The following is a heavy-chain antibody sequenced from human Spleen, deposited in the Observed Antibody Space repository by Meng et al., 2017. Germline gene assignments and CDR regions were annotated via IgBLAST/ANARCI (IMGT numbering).Heavy chain of an antibody. V-gene: IGHV1-18*01. J-gene: IGHJ6*02. Sequence: ASVKVSCKASGYTFTSYGISWVRQAPGQGLEWMGWISAYNGNTNYAQKLQGRVTMTTDTSTSTAYMELRSLRSDDTAVYYCASVHTAMAPYGMDVWGQGTTVTVSS. D-gene: IGHD5-18*01. CDR3: ASVHTAMAPYGMDV. CDR2: ISAYNGNT. CDR1: GYTFTSYG.